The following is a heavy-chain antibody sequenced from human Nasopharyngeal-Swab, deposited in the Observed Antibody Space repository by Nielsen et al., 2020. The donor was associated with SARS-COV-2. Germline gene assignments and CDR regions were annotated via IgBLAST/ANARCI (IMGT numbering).Heavy chain of an antibody. CDR1: GGSISSYY. D-gene: IGHD6-13*01. CDR2: IYYSGST. Sequence: SETLSLTCSFSGGSISSYYWSWIRQPPGKGLEWIGYIYYSGSTNYNPSLKSRVTISVDTSKNQFSLKLSSVTAADTAVYYCARESPAAGTAFDIWGQGTMVTVSS. CDR3: ARESPAAGTAFDI. J-gene: IGHJ3*02. V-gene: IGHV4-59*13.